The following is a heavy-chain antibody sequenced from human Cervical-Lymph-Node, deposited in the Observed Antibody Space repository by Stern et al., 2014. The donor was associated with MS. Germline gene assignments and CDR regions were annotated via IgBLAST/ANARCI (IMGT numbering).Heavy chain of an antibody. V-gene: IGHV5-51*03. CDR2: IYPGDSST. D-gene: IGHD3-10*01. Sequence: VQLVQSGAEVKKPGESLKISCKASGHSLNTEWIGWVRQTPGKGLEWMGMIYPGDSSTRYNAAFHSQVTMSADKSINTAYLQWSSLKPSDTGIYYCTNIVWVRGAEWYFDFWGRGTLVTVSS. CDR1: GHSLNTEW. J-gene: IGHJ4*02. CDR3: TNIVWVRGAEWYFDF.